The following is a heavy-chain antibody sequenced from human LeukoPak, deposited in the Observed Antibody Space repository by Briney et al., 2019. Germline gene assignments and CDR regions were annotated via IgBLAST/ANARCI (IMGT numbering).Heavy chain of an antibody. CDR2: IGTIGDT. CDR1: GFIFSTYD. D-gene: IGHD2-21*01. J-gene: IGHJ6*03. CDR3: ARATVIGNAPVPGYMDV. V-gene: IGHV3-13*01. Sequence: GGSLRLSCAASGFIFSTYDMHWVRQVSGKGLEWVSSIGTIGDTFYPGSVKGRFTISRENAKNSLYLQMNGLRVGDTAVYYCARATVIGNAPVPGYMDVWGKGTTVTVPS.